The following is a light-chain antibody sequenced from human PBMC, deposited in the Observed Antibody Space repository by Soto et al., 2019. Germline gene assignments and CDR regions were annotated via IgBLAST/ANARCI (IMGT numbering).Light chain of an antibody. CDR1: SSNLGAGFD. V-gene: IGLV1-40*01. Sequence: QSVLTQPPSVSGAPGQRVTISCTGSSSNLGAGFDVHWYQHLPGRAPKLLIHGDDNRPSGVPDRFSGSRSGTTASLAITGLQADDEADYYCQSYDTTLSGAWVFGGGTKLTVL. CDR2: GDD. J-gene: IGLJ3*02. CDR3: QSYDTTLSGAWV.